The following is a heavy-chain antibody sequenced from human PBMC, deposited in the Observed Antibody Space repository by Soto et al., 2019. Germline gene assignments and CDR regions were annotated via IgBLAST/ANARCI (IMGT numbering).Heavy chain of an antibody. J-gene: IGHJ4*02. CDR2: MNPNSGNT. CDR1: GYTFSIYD. V-gene: IGHV1-8*01. D-gene: IGHD3-3*01. Sequence: SVKGYRKTSGYTFSIYDIDWGRLDNGQGLEWMGWMNPNSGNTGYAQKFQGRVTMTRNTSISTAYMELSSLRSEDTAVYYCARGSYYYDFWSGPSPFAYWRQGTLVTVSS. CDR3: ARGSYYYDFWSGPSPFAY.